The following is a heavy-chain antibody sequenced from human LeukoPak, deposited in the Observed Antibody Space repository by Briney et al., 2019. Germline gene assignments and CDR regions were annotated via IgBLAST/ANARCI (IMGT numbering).Heavy chain of an antibody. D-gene: IGHD3-16*02. Sequence: SETLSLTCTFSGGSISSYYWIWVRQPPGKGLEWVGFIYYSGNTNYNPSLKSRVTISVDTSKNQFSLKLSSVTAADTAVYYCARQGGKSYYDYVWGSYPAQVDAFDIWGQGTMVTVSS. CDR3: ARQGGKSYYDYVWGSYPAQVDAFDI. CDR1: GGSISSYY. J-gene: IGHJ3*02. CDR2: IYYSGNT. V-gene: IGHV4-59*08.